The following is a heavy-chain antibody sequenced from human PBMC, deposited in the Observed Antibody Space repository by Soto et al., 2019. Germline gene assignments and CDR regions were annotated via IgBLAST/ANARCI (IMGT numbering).Heavy chain of an antibody. Sequence: EVQLLESGGGLVQPGGSLRLSCAASGFTFSSYAMSWVRQAPGKGLEWVSGISGSGDSTYYADSVKGRFTISRDNSKNTLYLQMNSLRGEDTAVNYRAKGVPGIAVAGTGYFQHWGQGTLVTVSS. CDR3: AKGVPGIAVAGTGYFQH. J-gene: IGHJ1*01. D-gene: IGHD6-19*01. CDR1: GFTFSSYA. V-gene: IGHV3-23*01. CDR2: ISGSGDST.